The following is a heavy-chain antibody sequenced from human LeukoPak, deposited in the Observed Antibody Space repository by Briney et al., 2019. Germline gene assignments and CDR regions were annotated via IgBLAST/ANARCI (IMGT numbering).Heavy chain of an antibody. J-gene: IGHJ5*02. CDR1: DGSISSYY. D-gene: IGHD3-10*01. CDR2: MYYSGST. CDR3: ARVGGSGTRCWFDP. Sequence: SETLSLTCTVSDGSISSYYWSWIRQPPGRGLEWIAYMYYSGSTNYNPSLKSRVTISVNTSENQLSLKLSSVTAADTAFYYCARVGGSGTRCWFDPWGQGTLVTVSA. V-gene: IGHV4-59*12.